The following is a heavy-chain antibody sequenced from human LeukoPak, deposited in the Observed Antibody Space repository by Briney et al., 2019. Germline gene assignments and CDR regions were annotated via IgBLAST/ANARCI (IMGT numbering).Heavy chain of an antibody. CDR2: VTGRGGTT. CDR1: GFTFSIYA. CDR3: AKEGYSDSSGAFDS. V-gene: IGHV3-23*01. J-gene: IGHJ4*02. Sequence: GGSLRLSCAASGFTFSIYAMNWVRQAPGKGLEWVSGVTGRGGTTFYADSVRGRFTISRDNSKNTVYLQLNSLRAEDTAIYFCAKEGYSDSSGAFDSWGQGTLVTVPS. D-gene: IGHD3-22*01.